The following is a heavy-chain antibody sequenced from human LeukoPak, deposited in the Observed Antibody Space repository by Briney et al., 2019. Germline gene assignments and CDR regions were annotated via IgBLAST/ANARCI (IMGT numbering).Heavy chain of an antibody. J-gene: IGHJ4*02. Sequence: GGSLRLSCAASGFTFSSYSMNWVRQAPGQGLEWVSSISSSSSYIYYADSVKGRFTISRDNAKNSLYLQMNSLRAEDTAVYYCARASSERRSFDYWGQGTLVTVSS. CDR2: ISSSSSYI. V-gene: IGHV3-21*01. CDR3: ARASSERRSFDY. CDR1: GFTFSSYS. D-gene: IGHD3-3*01.